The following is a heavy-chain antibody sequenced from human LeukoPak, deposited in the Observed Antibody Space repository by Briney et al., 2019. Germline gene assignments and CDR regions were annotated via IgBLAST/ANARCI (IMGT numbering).Heavy chain of an antibody. CDR2: ISGYSGNT. V-gene: IGHV1-18*01. CDR1: GYTFTSYG. J-gene: IGHJ4*02. CDR3: AREGYYDSSGAPDY. Sequence: ASVKVSCKAPGYTFTSYGISWVRQAPGQGLEWMGWISGYSGNTNYAQKFQGRVTMTTDTSTSTAYMELRSLRSGDTAVYYCAREGYYDSSGAPDYWGQGTLVTVSS. D-gene: IGHD3-22*01.